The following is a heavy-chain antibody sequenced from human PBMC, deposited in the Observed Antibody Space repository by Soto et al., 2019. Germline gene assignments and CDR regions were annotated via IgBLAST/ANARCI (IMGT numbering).Heavy chain of an antibody. CDR3: ARGSTSDY. Sequence: GSLRLSCAASGFTFSDAWMNWIRQPPGKGLEWIGEISHSGSTNYNPSLKSRVTISVDTSKNQFSLKLSSVTAADTAVYYCARGSTSDYWGQGTLGTVSS. D-gene: IGHD4-4*01. J-gene: IGHJ4*02. CDR1: GFTFSDAW. V-gene: IGHV4-34*01. CDR2: ISHSGST.